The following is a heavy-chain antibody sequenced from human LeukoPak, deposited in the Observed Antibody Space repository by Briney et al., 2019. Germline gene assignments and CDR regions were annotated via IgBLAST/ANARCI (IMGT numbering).Heavy chain of an antibody. Sequence: SETLSLTCNVSGGSLSSSSSYWGWIRQPPGKGLEWIGSIYYSGTTYYNPSLKSRATISVDTSKNQFSLALSSVAAADTAVYYCARGGRIAVAGKGDYWGQGTLVTVSS. D-gene: IGHD6-19*01. J-gene: IGHJ4*02. CDR3: ARGGRIAVAGKGDY. CDR1: GGSLSSSSSY. V-gene: IGHV4-39*01. CDR2: IYYSGTT.